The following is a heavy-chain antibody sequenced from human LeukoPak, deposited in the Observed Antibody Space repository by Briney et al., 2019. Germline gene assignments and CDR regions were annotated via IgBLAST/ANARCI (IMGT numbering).Heavy chain of an antibody. Sequence: SETLSLTCTVSGGSNSSYWWSWIRQPPGKGLECIGYIYYSGSTNYNPSLKSQVTISVDTSKNQFSLKLSSVTAADTAVYYCARGSGVTPVDYWGQGTLVTVSS. J-gene: IGHJ4*02. CDR3: ARGSGVTPVDY. CDR2: IYYSGST. V-gene: IGHV4-59*01. CDR1: GGSNSSYW. D-gene: IGHD4-11*01.